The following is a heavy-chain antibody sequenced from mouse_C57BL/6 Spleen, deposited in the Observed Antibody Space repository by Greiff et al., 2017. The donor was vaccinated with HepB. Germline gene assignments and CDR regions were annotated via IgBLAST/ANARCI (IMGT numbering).Heavy chain of an antibody. V-gene: IGHV1-15*01. J-gene: IGHJ3*01. Sequence: VQLVESGAELVRPGASVTLSCKASGYTFTDYEMHWVKQTPVHGLEWIGAIDPETGGTAYNQKFKGKAILTADKSSSTAYMELRSLTSEDSAVYYCTSITTVPFAYWGQGTLVTVSA. CDR2: IDPETGGT. CDR1: GYTFTDYE. D-gene: IGHD1-1*01. CDR3: TSITTVPFAY.